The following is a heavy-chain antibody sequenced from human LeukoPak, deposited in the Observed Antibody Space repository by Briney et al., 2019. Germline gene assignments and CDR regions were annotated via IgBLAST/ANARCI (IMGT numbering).Heavy chain of an antibody. CDR1: GFTFGDYA. D-gene: IGHD3-22*01. CDR3: TRDGPNYYDSSATPEGDAFDI. CDR2: IRSNAYGGTT. V-gene: IGHV3-49*03. Sequence: GGSLRLSCTASGFTFGDYAMSWFRQAPGKGLEWVGFIRSNAYGGTTEYAASVKGRFTISRDDSKSIAYLQMNSLKTEDTAVYYCTRDGPNYYDSSATPEGDAFDIWGQGTMVTVSS. J-gene: IGHJ3*02.